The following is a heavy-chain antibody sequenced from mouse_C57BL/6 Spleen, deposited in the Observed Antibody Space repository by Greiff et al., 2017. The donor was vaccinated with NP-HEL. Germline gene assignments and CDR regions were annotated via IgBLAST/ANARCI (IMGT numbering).Heavy chain of an antibody. CDR3: TTAYYGNFGGY. V-gene: IGHV14-4*01. J-gene: IGHJ2*01. D-gene: IGHD2-10*01. CDR2: IDPENGDT. CDR1: GFNIKDDY. Sequence: EVQLQQSGAELVRPGASVKLSCTASGFNIKDDYMHWVKQRPEQGLEWIGWIDPENGDTEYASKFQGKATITADTSSNTANLQLSSLTSGDTAVYYCTTAYYGNFGGYWGQGTTLTVSP.